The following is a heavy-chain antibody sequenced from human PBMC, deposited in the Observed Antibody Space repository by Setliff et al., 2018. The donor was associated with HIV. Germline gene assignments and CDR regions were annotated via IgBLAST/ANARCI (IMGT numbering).Heavy chain of an antibody. J-gene: IGHJ4*02. CDR2: ISGGGDRT. D-gene: IGHD3-22*01. CDR3: AKTYYYDSSGYYYFDS. V-gene: IGHV3-23*01. CDR1: GFTLSSYA. Sequence: PGGSLRLSCAASGFTLSSYAMTWVRQAPGKGLEWVSAISGGGDRTYHADSVRGRFTISRDNSKNSLYLQMNSLRAEDTAVYYCAKTYYYDSSGYYYFDSWGQGTLVTV.